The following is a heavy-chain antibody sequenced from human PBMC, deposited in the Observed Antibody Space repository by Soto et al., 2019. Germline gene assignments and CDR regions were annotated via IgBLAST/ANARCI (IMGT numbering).Heavy chain of an antibody. J-gene: IGHJ5*02. CDR3: ARGPNSSGYYLNWFDP. V-gene: IGHV4-34*01. CDR2: INHSGST. CDR1: GGSFSGYY. Sequence: SETLSLTCAVYGGSFSGYYWSWILQPPGKGLEWIGEINHSGSTNYNPSLKSRVTISVDTSKNQFSLKLSSVTAADTAVYYCARGPNSSGYYLNWFDPWGQGTLVTVSS. D-gene: IGHD3-22*01.